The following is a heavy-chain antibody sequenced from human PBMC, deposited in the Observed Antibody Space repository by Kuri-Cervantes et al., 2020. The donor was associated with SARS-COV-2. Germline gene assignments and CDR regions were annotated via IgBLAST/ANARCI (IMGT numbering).Heavy chain of an antibody. CDR3: ARPFGRMF. D-gene: IGHD3-10*01. Sequence: GESLKISCAASGFTFSSYWMSWVHQAPGKGLEWVANIKQDGSEKYYVDSVKGRLTISRDNAKNSLYLQMNSLRAEDTAVYYCARPFGRMFWGQGTLVTVSS. CDR2: IKQDGSEK. J-gene: IGHJ4*02. V-gene: IGHV3-7*01. CDR1: GFTFSSYW.